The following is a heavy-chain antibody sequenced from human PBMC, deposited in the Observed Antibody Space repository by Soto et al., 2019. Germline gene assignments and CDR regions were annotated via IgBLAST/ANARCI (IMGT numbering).Heavy chain of an antibody. CDR2: IIPIFGTA. V-gene: IGHV1-69*06. Sequence: QVQLVQSGAEVKKPGSSVKVSCKASGGTFSSYAISWVRQAPGQGLEWKGGIIPIFGTANYAQKFQGRVTITADKSTSTAYMELSSLRSEDTAVYYCARDLGRDGYNWSDGVDYWGQGTLVTVSS. D-gene: IGHD5-12*01. CDR3: ARDLGRDGYNWSDGVDY. J-gene: IGHJ4*02. CDR1: GGTFSSYA.